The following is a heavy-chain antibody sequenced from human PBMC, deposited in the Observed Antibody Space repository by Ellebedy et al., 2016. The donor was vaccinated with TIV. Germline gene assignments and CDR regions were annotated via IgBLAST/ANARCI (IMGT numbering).Heavy chain of an antibody. CDR2: ISDDGSNK. CDR1: GFTFSNYG. J-gene: IGHJ3*02. V-gene: IGHV3-30*18. Sequence: GESLKISCAASGFTFSNYGMHWVRQSPGKGLEWVTVISDDGSNKYYADSVKGRFTISRDNSMNTLYLQMNSLRVEDTAVYYCGKGSRGDALDIWGQGTMVTVSS. D-gene: IGHD3-16*01. CDR3: GKGSRGDALDI.